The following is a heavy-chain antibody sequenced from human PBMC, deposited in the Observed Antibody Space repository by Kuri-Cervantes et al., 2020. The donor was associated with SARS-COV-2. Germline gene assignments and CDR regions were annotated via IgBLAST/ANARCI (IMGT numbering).Heavy chain of an antibody. V-gene: IGHV1-69*06. D-gene: IGHD3-22*01. CDR2: IIPLFGTP. CDR1: GGTFSNNA. CDR3: AREPSFGDGGGYFKD. Sequence: KISCKASGGTFSNNAIDWVRQAPGQGLEWVGGIIPLFGTPNHAQRLQGRVTIIADKSTSTVYMELSSLRPEDTAVYYCAREPSFGDGGGYFKDWGQGTPVTVSS. J-gene: IGHJ4*02.